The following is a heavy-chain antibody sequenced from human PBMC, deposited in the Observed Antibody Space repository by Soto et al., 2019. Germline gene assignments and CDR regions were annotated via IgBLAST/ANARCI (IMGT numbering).Heavy chain of an antibody. CDR3: AMVDVYVTPSPQDV. CDR1: GYTFTRYG. CDR2: INTYNGNT. J-gene: IGHJ6*02. V-gene: IGHV1-18*01. Sequence: QVQLVQSGAAVKNPGASVKVSCKASGYTFTRYGIGWARQAPGQGLEWMGWINTYNGNTNYAQNVQGRVTLTTDTSTSTAYMELRSLRSNDTAIYYCAMVDVYVTPSPQDVWGQGTTVIVSS. D-gene: IGHD3-16*01.